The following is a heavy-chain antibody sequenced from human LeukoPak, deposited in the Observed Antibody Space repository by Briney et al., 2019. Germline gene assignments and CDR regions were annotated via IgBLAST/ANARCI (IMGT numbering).Heavy chain of an antibody. CDR1: GYTFTSYG. V-gene: IGHV1-18*01. J-gene: IGHJ4*02. Sequence: ASVKVSCKASGYTFTSYGISWVRQAPGQGLEWVGWISGYNGHTNYAQKLQGRVTMTTDTSTSTAYMELRSLRSDDTAVYYCARLYDSSGYYWKSTESYFDYWGQGTLVTVSS. D-gene: IGHD3-22*01. CDR3: ARLYDSSGYYWKSTESYFDY. CDR2: ISGYNGHT.